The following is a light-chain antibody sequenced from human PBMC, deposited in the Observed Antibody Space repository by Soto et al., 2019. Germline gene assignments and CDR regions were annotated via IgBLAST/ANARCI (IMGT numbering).Light chain of an antibody. CDR3: QQYGSLPWT. CDR2: GAS. Sequence: EVGLTQSPGTLSLSPGERATLSCRASQSVSSSYLAWYQQKPGQAPRPLIYGASSRVPGIPDRFNGSGSGTDFTLTISRLEPEDFAVYYCQQYGSLPWTFGQGTKVDI. V-gene: IGKV3-20*01. J-gene: IGKJ1*01. CDR1: QSVSSSY.